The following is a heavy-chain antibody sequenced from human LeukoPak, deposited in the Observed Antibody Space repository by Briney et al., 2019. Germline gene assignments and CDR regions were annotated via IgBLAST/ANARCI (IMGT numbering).Heavy chain of an antibody. J-gene: IGHJ4*02. CDR1: GFTFDDYG. V-gene: IGHV3-20*04. CDR2: INWNGGST. D-gene: IGHD3-16*01. CDR3: ARGENNYVSPLPYDY. Sequence: PGGSLRLPCAASGFTFDDYGMSWVRQAPGKGLEWVSGINWNGGSTGYADSVKGRFTISRDNAKNSLYLQMNSLRAEDTAVYYCARGENNYVSPLPYDYWGQGTLVTVSS.